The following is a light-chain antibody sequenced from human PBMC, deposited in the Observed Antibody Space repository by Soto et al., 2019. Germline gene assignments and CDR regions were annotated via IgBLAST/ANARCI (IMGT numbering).Light chain of an antibody. V-gene: IGLV1-47*01. Sequence: QSVLTQPPSASGTPGQRVTISCSGSSSNIGNNYVCWYQQLPGTAPKLLIYRDDQRPSGVPDRFSGSKSGTSASLAISGLRADDEADDYCAAWDDSLSGLVFGGGTKLTVL. J-gene: IGLJ3*02. CDR1: SSNIGNNY. CDR2: RDD. CDR3: AAWDDSLSGLV.